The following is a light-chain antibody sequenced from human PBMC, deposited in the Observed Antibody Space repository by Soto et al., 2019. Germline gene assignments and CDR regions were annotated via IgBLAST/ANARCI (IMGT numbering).Light chain of an antibody. J-gene: IGKJ2*01. CDR1: QSVSSS. Sequence: ILMTQSPATLSVSPGERATLSCRASQSVSSSLAWYQQKPGQAPRLLIYDASTRATGIPARFSGSGSGTEFTLTITSLLSEDFAVYYCQQYDNLVTFGQGTKLEIK. CDR2: DAS. CDR3: QQYDNLVT. V-gene: IGKV3-15*01.